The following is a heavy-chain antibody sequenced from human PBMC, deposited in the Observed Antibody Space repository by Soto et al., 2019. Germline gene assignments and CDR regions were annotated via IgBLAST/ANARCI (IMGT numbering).Heavy chain of an antibody. CDR1: GFSVNDNY. CDR2: IFTRGTA. J-gene: IGHJ4*02. D-gene: IGHD2-21*02. Sequence: LRLSCTASGFSVNDNYMAWVRQAPGKSPEWVAVIFTRGTAHYADSVTGRFTFSRDNSKRTLNLQLNNLRAEDTAVYYCARQSGGYSVQFDYWGQGTLVTVSS. CDR3: ARQSGGYSVQFDY. V-gene: IGHV3-66*04.